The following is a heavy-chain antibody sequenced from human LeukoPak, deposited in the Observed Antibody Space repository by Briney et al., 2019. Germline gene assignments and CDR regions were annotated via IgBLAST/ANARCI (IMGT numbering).Heavy chain of an antibody. CDR3: ARPRGCGSARCNNFDY. J-gene: IGHJ4*02. CDR2: ISSDGSYK. V-gene: IGHV3-30*04. CDR1: GFTFRSYA. D-gene: IGHD2-2*01. Sequence: GGSLRLSCAASGFTFRSYAIHWVRQAPGQGLEWVTIISSDGSYKNYADSVKGRFTISRDNTKKSLYLQLNSLRPEDSAVYYCARPRGCGSARCNNFDYWGQGTLVTVSS.